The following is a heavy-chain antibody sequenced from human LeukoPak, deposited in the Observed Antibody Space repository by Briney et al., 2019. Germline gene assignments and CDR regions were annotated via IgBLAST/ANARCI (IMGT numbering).Heavy chain of an antibody. V-gene: IGHV4-38-2*02. Sequence: SETLSLTCSVSGDSINSNYWSWMRQPPGKGLEWIGSIYHSGSTYYNPSLKSRVTISVDTSKNQFSLKLSSVTAADTAVYYCASPIMTTVTTSSNAFDIWGQGTMVTVSS. D-gene: IGHD4-17*01. CDR1: GDSINSNY. CDR3: ASPIMTTVTTSSNAFDI. CDR2: IYHSGST. J-gene: IGHJ3*02.